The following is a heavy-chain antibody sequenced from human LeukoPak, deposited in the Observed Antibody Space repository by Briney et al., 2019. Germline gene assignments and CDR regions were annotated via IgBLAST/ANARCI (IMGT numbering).Heavy chain of an antibody. CDR1: GYTFTSYN. CDR2: VNPSTGSS. CDR3: ARHVAGSWGYFDY. D-gene: IGHD6-19*01. J-gene: IGHJ4*02. V-gene: IGHV1-46*01. Sequence: ASVKVSCKASGYTFTSYNIHWVRQAPGQGLEWMGIVNPSTGSSSYAQKFQGRVSMTRDTSTSTVDMELSSLRSEDTAVFYCARHVAGSWGYFDYWGQGTLVTVSS.